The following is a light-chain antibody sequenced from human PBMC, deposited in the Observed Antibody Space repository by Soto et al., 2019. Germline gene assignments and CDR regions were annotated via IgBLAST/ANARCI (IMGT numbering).Light chain of an antibody. CDR2: GAS. J-gene: IGKJ2*01. Sequence: DTQVTQSPSSLSASIGDRVTITCRTNQGIREYLAWYQHKPGKSPKLLIYGASALQSGVSSRFSGSGSGTDFTLSINNLQPEDIATYYCQVYNSAPRPFGQGTKVEI. CDR1: QGIREY. V-gene: IGKV1-27*01. CDR3: QVYNSAPRP.